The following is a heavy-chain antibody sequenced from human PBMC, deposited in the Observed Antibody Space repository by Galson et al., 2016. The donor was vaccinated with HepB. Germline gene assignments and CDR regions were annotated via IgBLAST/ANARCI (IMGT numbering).Heavy chain of an antibody. CDR2: IIPIFGTA. CDR1: GGTFSSYA. J-gene: IGHJ4*02. Sequence: SVKVSCKASGGTFSSYAISWVRQAPGQGLEWMGGIIPIFGTANYAQKFQGRVTITADESTSTAYMELSSLRSEDTAVYYCARSIYAFGGVIAADQYYFDYWGQGTLVTVSP. V-gene: IGHV1-69*13. CDR3: ARSIYAFGGVIAADQYYFDY. D-gene: IGHD3-16*02.